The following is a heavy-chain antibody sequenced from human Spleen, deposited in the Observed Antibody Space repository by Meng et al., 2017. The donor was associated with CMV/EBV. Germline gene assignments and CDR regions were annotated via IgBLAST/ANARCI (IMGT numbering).Heavy chain of an antibody. V-gene: IGHV1-69*10. CDR3: GRALRIAARPEYYGMDV. J-gene: IGHJ6*02. Sequence: SVKVSCKASGGTFSSYAISWVRQAPGQGLEWMGGIFPNIGKADYAQKFQGRVTITADKSTSTITADKSTSTAYMELRSLRSDDTAVYYCGRALRIAARPEYYGMDVWGQGTTVTVSS. CDR2: IFPNIGKA. D-gene: IGHD6-6*01. CDR1: GGTFSSYA.